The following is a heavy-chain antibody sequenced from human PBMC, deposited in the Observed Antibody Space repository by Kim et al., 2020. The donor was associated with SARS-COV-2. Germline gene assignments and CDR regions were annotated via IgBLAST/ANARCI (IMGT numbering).Heavy chain of an antibody. D-gene: IGHD6-13*01. J-gene: IGHJ6*02. Sequence: GGSLRLSCAASGFTFSSYGMHWVRQAPGKGLEWVAVIWYDGSNKYYADSVKGRFTISRDNSKNTLYLQMNSLRAEDTAVYYCARDQYSSSWYDNAYYYYYGMDVWGQGTTVTVSS. V-gene: IGHV3-33*01. CDR2: IWYDGSNK. CDR3: ARDQYSSSWYDNAYYYYYGMDV. CDR1: GFTFSSYG.